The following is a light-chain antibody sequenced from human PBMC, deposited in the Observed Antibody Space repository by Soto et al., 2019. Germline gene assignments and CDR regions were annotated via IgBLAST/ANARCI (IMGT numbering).Light chain of an antibody. CDR2: EGS. Sequence: QSALTQPASVSGSPGQSITISCTGTSSDIGSYDLVSWYQQHPARAPKLIIYEGSKRPSGVSMRFSGSKSGYTASLTISGLQAEDEADYFCCSYAGSVTHVVFGGGTKLTVL. V-gene: IGLV2-23*01. CDR3: CSYAGSVTHVV. J-gene: IGLJ2*01. CDR1: SSDIGSYDL.